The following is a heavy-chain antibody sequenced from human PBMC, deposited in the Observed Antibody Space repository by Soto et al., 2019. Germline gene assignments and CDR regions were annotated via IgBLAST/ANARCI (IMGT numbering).Heavy chain of an antibody. D-gene: IGHD5-18*01. CDR1: GYTFTSYY. Sequence: GESLKISCKGSGYTFTSYYMHWVRQAPGQGLEWMGIINPSGGSTSYAQKFQGRVTMTRDTSTSTVYMELSSLRSEDTAVYYCARVRDTAMVNDAFDIWGQGTMVTVSS. CDR2: INPSGGST. V-gene: IGHV1-46*01. CDR3: ARVRDTAMVNDAFDI. J-gene: IGHJ3*02.